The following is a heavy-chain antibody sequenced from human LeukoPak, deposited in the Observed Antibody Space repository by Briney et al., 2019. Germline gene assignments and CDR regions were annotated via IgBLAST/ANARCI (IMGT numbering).Heavy chain of an antibody. CDR1: GFTFSSYA. V-gene: IGHV3-30-3*01. CDR3: ARSYYYYDSSGQIDY. J-gene: IGHJ4*02. Sequence: GGSLRLSCAASGFTFSSYAMHWVRQAPGKGLEWVAVISYDGSNKYYADSVKGRFTISRDNSKNTLYLQMNSLRAEDTAVYYCARSYYYYDSSGQIDYWGQGTLVTVSS. D-gene: IGHD3-22*01. CDR2: ISYDGSNK.